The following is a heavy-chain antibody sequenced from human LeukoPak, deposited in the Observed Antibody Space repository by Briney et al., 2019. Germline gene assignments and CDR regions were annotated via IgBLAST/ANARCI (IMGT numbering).Heavy chain of an antibody. CDR2: IYYSGST. CDR3: ARGMGRY. V-gene: IGHV4-59*01. Sequence: SETLPLTCTVSGGSISSYYWSWIRQPPGKGLEWIGYIYYSGSTNYNPSLKSRVTISVDTSKNQFSLKLSSVTAADTAVYYCARGMGRYWGQGTLVTVSS. J-gene: IGHJ4*02. CDR1: GGSISSYY.